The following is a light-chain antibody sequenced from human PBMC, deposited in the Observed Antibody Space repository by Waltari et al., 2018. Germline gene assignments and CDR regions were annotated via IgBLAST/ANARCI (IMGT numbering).Light chain of an antibody. V-gene: IGKV1-5*03. CDR2: MAS. CDR3: QQYSSFST. J-gene: IGKJ2*01. CDR1: QSVGTW. Sequence: DIQMTQSPSTLSASVGDRVTISCRASQSVGTWLAWYQQKPGKAPKLLIYMASSLESGVASRFSGSRSVTEFTLTISSLQPDDFATYSCQQYSSFSTFGQGTTVDI.